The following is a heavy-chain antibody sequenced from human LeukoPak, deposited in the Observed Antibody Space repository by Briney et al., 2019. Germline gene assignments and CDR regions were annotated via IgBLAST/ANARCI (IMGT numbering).Heavy chain of an antibody. D-gene: IGHD5-18*01. CDR2: ISGSGGST. Sequence: GGSLRLSCAASGFTFSSYAMSWVRQAPGKGLEWVSAISGSGGSTYYADSVKGRFTISRDNSKNTLYLQMNSLRAKDTAVYYCAKDLTYSYGPNQLDYWGQGTLVTVSS. J-gene: IGHJ4*02. V-gene: IGHV3-23*01. CDR3: AKDLTYSYGPNQLDY. CDR1: GFTFSSYA.